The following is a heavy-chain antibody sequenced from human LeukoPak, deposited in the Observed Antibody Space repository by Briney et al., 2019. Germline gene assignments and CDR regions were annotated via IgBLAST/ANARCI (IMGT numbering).Heavy chain of an antibody. CDR1: GFTFSSYE. CDR2: ISISGRTI. D-gene: IGHD2-2*01. Sequence: PSGGSLRLSCAASGFTFSSYEMNWVRQSPGKGLAWVSYISISGRTIYYADSVKGRFTISRDNAKNSLYLQMNSLRAEDKAVYYCARADTPHLMGLDIVVVPAAMRGDYYYGMDVWGQGTTVTVSS. J-gene: IGHJ6*02. V-gene: IGHV3-48*03. CDR3: ARADTPHLMGLDIVVVPAAMRGDYYYGMDV.